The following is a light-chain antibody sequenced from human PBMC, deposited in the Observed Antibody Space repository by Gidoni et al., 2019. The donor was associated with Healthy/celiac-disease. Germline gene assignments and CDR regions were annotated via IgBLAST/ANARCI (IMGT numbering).Light chain of an antibody. J-gene: IGKJ2*01. Sequence: DIVLTQSPATLSLSPGERATLSCRASQSVSSYLAWYQQKPGQAPRLLLYDASNRATGIPARFSGSGSGTDFTLTISSLEPEDFAVYYCQQRSNWPKMYTFGQGTKLEIK. CDR1: QSVSSY. CDR3: QQRSNWPKMYT. V-gene: IGKV3-11*01. CDR2: DAS.